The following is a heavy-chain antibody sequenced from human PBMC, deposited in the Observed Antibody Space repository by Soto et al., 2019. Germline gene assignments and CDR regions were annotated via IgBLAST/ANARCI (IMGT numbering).Heavy chain of an antibody. CDR3: ARAGVYYYYGMDV. V-gene: IGHV4-59*01. D-gene: IGHD3-3*01. CDR1: GGSISSYY. CDR2: IYYSGST. J-gene: IGHJ6*02. Sequence: TSETLSLTCTVSGGSISSYYWSWIRQPPGKGLEWIGYIYYSGSTNYNPSLKSRVTISVDTSKNQFSLKLSSVTAADTAVYYCARAGVYYYYGMDVWGQGTTVTVSS.